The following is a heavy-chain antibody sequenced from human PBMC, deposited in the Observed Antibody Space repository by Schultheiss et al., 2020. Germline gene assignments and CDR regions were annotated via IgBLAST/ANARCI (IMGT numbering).Heavy chain of an antibody. CDR2: ISSSGSTI. CDR3: ARDSQNSSGWYYYYYGMDV. Sequence: GGSLRLSCAASGFTFSDYYMSWIRQAPGKGLEWVSYISSSGSTIYYADSVKGRFTISRNNAKNSLYLQMNSLRAEDTAVYYCARDSQNSSGWYYYYYGMDVWGQGTTVTVSS. CDR1: GFTFSDYY. D-gene: IGHD6-19*01. J-gene: IGHJ6*02. V-gene: IGHV3-11*04.